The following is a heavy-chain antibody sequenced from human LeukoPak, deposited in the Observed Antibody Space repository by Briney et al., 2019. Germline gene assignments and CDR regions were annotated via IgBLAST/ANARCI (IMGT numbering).Heavy chain of an antibody. D-gene: IGHD5-12*01. CDR2: IGGSNGIT. V-gene: IGHV3-23*01. CDR3: ARNENSGWGYFDY. J-gene: IGHJ4*02. CDR1: RFTFNSYA. Sequence: GGSLGLSCEASRFTFNSYAISWVRQAPGKGLEWFSVIGGSNGITFYVGSVKGRFTISRDNSKDTLYLQMNSLRAEDTAVYYCARNENSGWGYFDYWGQGTLVTVSS.